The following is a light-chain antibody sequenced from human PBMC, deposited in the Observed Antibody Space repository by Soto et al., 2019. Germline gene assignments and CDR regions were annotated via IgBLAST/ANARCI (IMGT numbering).Light chain of an antibody. CDR2: HAS. Sequence: DIQLTQSPSVLSASVGDTVTITCRASQSISNWLAWYQQKPGTAPKVLIDHASNWQGGVPSRFSGSGSGTEFTLTSSSLQPDDFATYYCQQYNSYSFGQGTKVDIK. V-gene: IGKV1-5*01. J-gene: IGKJ1*01. CDR3: QQYNSYS. CDR1: QSISNW.